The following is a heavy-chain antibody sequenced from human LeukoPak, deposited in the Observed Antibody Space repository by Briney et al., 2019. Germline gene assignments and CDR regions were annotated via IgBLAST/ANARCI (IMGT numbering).Heavy chain of an antibody. J-gene: IGHJ3*02. CDR1: GYTFTSYG. CDR3: ARDRGWFGELLPNAFDI. V-gene: IGHV1-18*01. D-gene: IGHD3-10*01. CDR2: ISAYMGTT. Sequence: ASVQVSCQASGYTFTSYGVTWVRQAPGQGLEWMGWISAYMGTTNYAQKFQGRVTITTDTSTPTVPLELSGLSCNPPTLYFCARDRGWFGELLPNAFDIWGQGTMVSVSS.